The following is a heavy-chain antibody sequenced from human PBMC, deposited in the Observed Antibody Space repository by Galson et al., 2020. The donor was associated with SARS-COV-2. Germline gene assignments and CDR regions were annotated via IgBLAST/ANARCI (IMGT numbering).Heavy chain of an antibody. CDR2: IYSGGTR. D-gene: IGHD2-21*01. V-gene: IGHV3-53*01. CDR1: GFTVSSNY. Sequence: GGSLKLSCAASGFTVSSNYMNWVRQAPGKGLEWVLVIYSGGTRYYADSVKGRFTVSRDNSKNTLYLQMSSLRAEDTAVYYCARKTCRGACFSGYYFDYWGQGTLVTVSS. CDR3: ARKTCRGACFSGYYFDY. J-gene: IGHJ4*02.